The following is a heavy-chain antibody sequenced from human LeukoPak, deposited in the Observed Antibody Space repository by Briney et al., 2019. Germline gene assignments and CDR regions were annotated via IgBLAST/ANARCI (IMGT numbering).Heavy chain of an antibody. CDR3: ATVGEGIAAAGTVGY. CDR2: FDPEDGET. Sequence: ASVKVSCKVSGYTLTELSMHWVRQAPGKGLEWMGGFDPEDGETIYAQKFQGRVTMTEDTSTDTAYMELSSLRSEDTAVYYCATVGEGIAAAGTVGYWGQGTLVTVPS. J-gene: IGHJ4*02. CDR1: GYTLTELS. V-gene: IGHV1-24*01. D-gene: IGHD6-13*01.